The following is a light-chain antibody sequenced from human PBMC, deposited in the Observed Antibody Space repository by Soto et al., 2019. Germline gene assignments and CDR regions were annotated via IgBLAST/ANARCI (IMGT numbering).Light chain of an antibody. CDR3: RQKYSTPSST. V-gene: IGKV1-39*01. CDR2: AAS. J-gene: IGKJ5*01. CDR1: QSISSY. Sequence: DIQMTQSPSSLSASVGDRVTITCRASQSISSYLSWSQQKTWKAPKLLIYAASTLQSAVPSRFSGSGSGTDFTLTISSLQPEDFPTSYRRQKYSTPSSTFDQGTLLEI.